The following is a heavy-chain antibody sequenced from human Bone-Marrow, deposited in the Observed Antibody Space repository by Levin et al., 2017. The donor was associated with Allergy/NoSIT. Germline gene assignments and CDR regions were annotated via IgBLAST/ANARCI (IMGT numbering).Heavy chain of an antibody. Sequence: SQTLSLTCAISGDRVSSNSAAWNWIRQSPSRGLEWLGRTYYRSKWYNDYAVSVKSRITINPDTSKNQFSLQLNSVTPEDTAVYYCARGGGTMIVVADFDYWGQGTLVTVSS. D-gene: IGHD3-22*01. CDR1: GDRVSSNSAA. CDR3: ARGGGTMIVVADFDY. CDR2: TYYRSKWYN. V-gene: IGHV6-1*01. J-gene: IGHJ4*02.